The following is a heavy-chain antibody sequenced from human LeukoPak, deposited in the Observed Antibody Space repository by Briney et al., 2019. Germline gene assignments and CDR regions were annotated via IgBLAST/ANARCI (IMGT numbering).Heavy chain of an antibody. D-gene: IGHD6-13*01. CDR1: GFTFDDYT. CDR2: ISWDGGST. Sequence: GPLRLSCAASGFTFDDYTMHWVRQAPGKGLEWVSLISWDGGSTYYADSVKGRFTISRDNSKNSLYLQMNSLRTEDTALYYCAKDRGSSWSYYYGMDVWGQGTTVTVSS. V-gene: IGHV3-43*01. J-gene: IGHJ6*02. CDR3: AKDRGSSWSYYYGMDV.